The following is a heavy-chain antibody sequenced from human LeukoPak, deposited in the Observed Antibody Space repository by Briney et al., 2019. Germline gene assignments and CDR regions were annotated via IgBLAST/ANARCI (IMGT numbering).Heavy chain of an antibody. V-gene: IGHV3-48*02. CDR2: ITSGSTTI. J-gene: IGHJ4*02. CDR1: GFTFSSYS. CDR3: ARLAGLAFDF. Sequence: GGSLRLSCAASGFTFSSYSMNWVRQAPGKGLEWVSYITSGSTTIYYADSVKGRFTISRDNAKNSLYLQMNSLKDEDTAVYYCARLAGLAFDFWGQGTLVTVSS. D-gene: IGHD2-21*01.